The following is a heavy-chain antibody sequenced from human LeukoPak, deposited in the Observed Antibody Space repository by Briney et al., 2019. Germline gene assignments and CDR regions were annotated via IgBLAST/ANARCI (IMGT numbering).Heavy chain of an antibody. CDR3: ARGQWLVRY. CDR2: IYYSGST. D-gene: IGHD6-19*01. Sequence: KPSETLSLTCTVSGGSVSSGSYYWSWIRQPPGKGLEWIGYIYYSGSTNYNPSLKSRVTISVDTSKNQFSLKLSSVTAADTAVYYCARGQWLVRYWGQGTLVTVSS. V-gene: IGHV4-61*01. J-gene: IGHJ4*02. CDR1: GGSVSSGSYY.